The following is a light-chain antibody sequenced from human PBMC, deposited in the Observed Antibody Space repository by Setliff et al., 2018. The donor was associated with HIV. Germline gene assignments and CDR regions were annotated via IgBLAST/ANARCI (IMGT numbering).Light chain of an antibody. CDR2: DVT. V-gene: IGLV2-23*02. CDR3: CSYGRCDIWI. J-gene: IGLJ2*01. CDR1: SSDIGDYES. Sequence: QSVLTQPASVSGSPGQSITISCTGSSSDIGDYESVSWYQQHPGEVPKLMIYDVTRRPSGISDRFSASKSGNTASLTISGLQTEDEADYYCCSYGRCDIWIFGGGTK.